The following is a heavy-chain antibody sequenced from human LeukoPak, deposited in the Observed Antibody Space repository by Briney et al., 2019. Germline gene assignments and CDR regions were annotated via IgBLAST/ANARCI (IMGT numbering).Heavy chain of an antibody. J-gene: IGHJ4*02. V-gene: IGHV1-2*02. CDR3: ARVLHYYGSGTSPYY. CDR2: INPNSGGT. D-gene: IGHD3-10*01. Sequence: ASVKVSCKASGYTFTGYYMHWVRQAPGQGLEWMGWINPNSGGTNYAQKFQGRVTMTRDTSISTAYMGLSRLRSDDTAVYYCARVLHYYGSGTSPYYWGQGTLVTVSS. CDR1: GYTFTGYY.